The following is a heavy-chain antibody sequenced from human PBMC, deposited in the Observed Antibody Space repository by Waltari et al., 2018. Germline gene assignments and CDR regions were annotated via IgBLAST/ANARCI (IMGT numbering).Heavy chain of an antibody. D-gene: IGHD5-18*01. CDR3: ARLIRYSYAM. J-gene: IGHJ4*02. V-gene: IGHV4-39*01. CDR2: IYYSGST. Sequence: QLQLQESGPGLVKPSETLSLTCTVSGGSISSSSDYWGWIRQPPGKGLEWIGSIYYSGSTYYNPSLKRRVTRSGDTSKNQFALKLSSVTAADTAVYYCARLIRYSYAMWGQGTLVTVSS. CDR1: GGSISSSSDY.